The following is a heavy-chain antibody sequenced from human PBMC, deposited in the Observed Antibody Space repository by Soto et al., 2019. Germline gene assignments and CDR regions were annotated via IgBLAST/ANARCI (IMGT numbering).Heavy chain of an antibody. CDR2: IKSKTDGGTT. CDR1: GFTFSSYS. J-gene: IGHJ5*02. Sequence: GGSLRLSCAASGFTFSSYSMNWVRQAPGKGLEWVGRIKSKTDGGTTDYAAPVKGRFTISRDDSKNTLYLQMNSLKTEDTAVYYCTTEVVVPAATSKFDPWGQGTLVTAPQ. CDR3: TTEVVVPAATSKFDP. D-gene: IGHD2-2*01. V-gene: IGHV3-15*01.